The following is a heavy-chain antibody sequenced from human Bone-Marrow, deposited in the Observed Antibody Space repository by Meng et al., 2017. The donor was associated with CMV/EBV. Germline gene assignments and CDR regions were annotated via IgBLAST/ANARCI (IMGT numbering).Heavy chain of an antibody. CDR3: ARPDILTGYYNY. Sequence: GGSLRLSCAASGFTFSSYGMHWVRQAPGKGLEWVAVIWYDGSNKYYADSVKGRFTISRDNSKNTLYLQMNSLRAEDTAVYYCARPDILTGYYNYWGQGTLVTVSS. V-gene: IGHV3-30*19. J-gene: IGHJ4*02. CDR2: IWYDGSNK. D-gene: IGHD3-9*01. CDR1: GFTFSSYG.